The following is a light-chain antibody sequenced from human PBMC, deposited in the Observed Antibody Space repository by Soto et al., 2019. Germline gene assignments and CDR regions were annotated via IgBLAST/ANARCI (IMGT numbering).Light chain of an antibody. CDR1: QRVLYSSNNMNY. CDR2: WAS. V-gene: IGKV4-1*01. CDR3: QQYYSTPWT. J-gene: IGKJ1*01. Sequence: DFFLTQSHDSLAVCLGERPTILCKSSQRVLYSSNNMNYLAWYQQKAGQPPKLLIYWASTRESGVPDRFGGSGSGTEFTLTINSLQAEDVAVYYCQQYYSTPWTFGQGTKVDI.